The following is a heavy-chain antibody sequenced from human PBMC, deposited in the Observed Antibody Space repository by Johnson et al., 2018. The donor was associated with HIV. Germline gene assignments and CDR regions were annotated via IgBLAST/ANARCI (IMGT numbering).Heavy chain of an antibody. D-gene: IGHD1-7*01. Sequence: FTFSDYYMSWIRQAPGKGLEWVSYISSSCSTIYYADSVKGRFTISRDNSKNTLFLHMNSMRTEDTAIYYCAKDSGANWNYGAFDIWGQGTMVTVSS. CDR1: FTFSDYY. J-gene: IGHJ3*02. CDR2: ISSSCSTI. V-gene: IGHV3-11*04. CDR3: AKDSGANWNYGAFDI.